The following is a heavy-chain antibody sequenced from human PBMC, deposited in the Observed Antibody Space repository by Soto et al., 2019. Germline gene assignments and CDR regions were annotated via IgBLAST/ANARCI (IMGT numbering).Heavy chain of an antibody. CDR1: GYTFTSYA. V-gene: IGHV1-3*01. D-gene: IGHD6-6*01. Sequence: ASVKVSCKASGYTFTSYAMHWVRQAPGQRLEWMGWINAGNGNTKYSQKFQGRVTITRDTSASTAYMELSSLRSEDTAVYYCARDSTYSRSSARYSYGMDVWGQGTTVTVSS. J-gene: IGHJ6*02. CDR2: INAGNGNT. CDR3: ARDSTYSRSSARYSYGMDV.